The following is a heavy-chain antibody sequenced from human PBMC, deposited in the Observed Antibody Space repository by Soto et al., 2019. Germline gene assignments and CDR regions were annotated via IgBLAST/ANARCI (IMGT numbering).Heavy chain of an antibody. J-gene: IGHJ6*02. V-gene: IGHV1-18*01. CDR2: ISTDNGNT. D-gene: IGHD3-3*01. CDR3: ARDQGITTFGVYSMYYYGMDV. CDR1: GYTFTSSG. Sequence: QVQLVQSGAEVKKPGASVKVSCKASGYTFTSSGISWVRQAPGQGLEWMGWISTDNGNTNYAQHLQGRVSMTTDTSTSTAYMDLRSLRSDDTAVYYCARDQGITTFGVYSMYYYGMDVWGLGTTVTVSS.